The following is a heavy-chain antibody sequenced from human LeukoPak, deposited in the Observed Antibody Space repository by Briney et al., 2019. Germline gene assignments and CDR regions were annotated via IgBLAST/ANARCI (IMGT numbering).Heavy chain of an antibody. J-gene: IGHJ4*02. CDR2: ISSSSSYI. CDR3: ATPAGYSYGYTY. Sequence: GGSLRLSCAASGFTFSSYSMNWVRQAPGKGLEWVSSISSSSSYIYYADSVKGRFTISRDNAKNSLYLQMNSLRAEDTAVYYCATPAGYSYGYTYWGQGTLVTVSS. V-gene: IGHV3-21*01. D-gene: IGHD5-18*01. CDR1: GFTFSSYS.